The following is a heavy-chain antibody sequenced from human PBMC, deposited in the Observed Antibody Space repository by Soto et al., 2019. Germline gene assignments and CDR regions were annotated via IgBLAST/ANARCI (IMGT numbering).Heavy chain of an antibody. Sequence: QVQLVQSGAEVKKPGSSVKVSCMASGGTFSSYAISWVRQAPGQGLEWMGGIIPIFGTANYAQKFQGRVTITADESTSTAYMELSSLRSEDTAVYYCASLWFGELSTQYYGMDVWGQGTTVTVSS. CDR1: GGTFSSYA. CDR3: ASLWFGELSTQYYGMDV. V-gene: IGHV1-69*01. D-gene: IGHD3-10*01. CDR2: IIPIFGTA. J-gene: IGHJ6*02.